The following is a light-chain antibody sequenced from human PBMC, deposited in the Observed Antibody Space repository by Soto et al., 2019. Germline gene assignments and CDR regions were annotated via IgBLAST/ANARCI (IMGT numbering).Light chain of an antibody. CDR2: LEGSGSY. J-gene: IGLJ1*01. CDR3: LAYAGSDTNV. V-gene: IGLV4-60*03. Sequence: QSVLTQSSSASASLGSSVKLTCTLSSGHSSYIIAWHQQQPGKAPRYLMKLEGSGSYNKGSGVPDRFSGSSSGADRYLTISNLQSEDEADYYCLAYAGSDTNVFGSGTKLTVL. CDR1: SGHSSYI.